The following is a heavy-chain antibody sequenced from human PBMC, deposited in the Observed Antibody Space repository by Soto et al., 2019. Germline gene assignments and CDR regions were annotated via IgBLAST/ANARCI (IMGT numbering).Heavy chain of an antibody. D-gene: IGHD3-10*01. CDR2: IYYSGST. CDR1: GCSISSYY. V-gene: IGHV4-59*01. Sequence: SETLALTCTVSGCSISSYYWSWIRQPPGKGLEWIGYIYYSGSTNYNPSLKRRVTISVDTSKNQFSLKLSSVTAADTAVYYCARLLGFVGKDVWGQGTTVTVSS. J-gene: IGHJ6*02. CDR3: ARLLGFVGKDV.